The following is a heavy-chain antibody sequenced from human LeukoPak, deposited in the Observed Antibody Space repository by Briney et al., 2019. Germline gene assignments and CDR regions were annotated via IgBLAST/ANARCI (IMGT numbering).Heavy chain of an antibody. Sequence: PGGSLRLSCAASGFTFSTYAMSWVRQAPGKGLEWVGQTVSEIDGGTTDYAAPVKGRFTISRDDSKSTLYLQMNSLKIEDTAVYYCTTDEDWNYARKDVWGQGATVIVSS. CDR2: TVSEIDGGTT. CDR1: GFTFSTYA. V-gene: IGHV3-15*04. J-gene: IGHJ6*02. D-gene: IGHD1-7*01. CDR3: TTDEDWNYARKDV.